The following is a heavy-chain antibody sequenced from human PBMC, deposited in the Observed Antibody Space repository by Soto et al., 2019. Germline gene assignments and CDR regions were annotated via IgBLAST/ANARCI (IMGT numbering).Heavy chain of an antibody. D-gene: IGHD1-1*01. V-gene: IGHV3-48*04. CDR1: GFTFSSYS. J-gene: IGHJ3*02. Sequence: GGSLRLSCAASGFTFSSYSMNWVRQAPGKGLEWVSYISSSSSTIYYADSVKGRFTISRDNANNSLYLQMNSLRAEDSAVYYCARDLTTGAFDIWGQGTMVTVSS. CDR3: ARDLTTGAFDI. CDR2: ISSSSSTI.